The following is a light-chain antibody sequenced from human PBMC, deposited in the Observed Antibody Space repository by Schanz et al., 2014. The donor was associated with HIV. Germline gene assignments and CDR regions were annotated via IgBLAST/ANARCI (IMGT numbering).Light chain of an antibody. CDR2: KAS. V-gene: IGKV1-5*03. Sequence: DIQMTQSPSSLSASVGDRVTITCRASQSISSYLNWYQQKPGKAPNLLIYKASSLESGVPSRFSGSGSGTSFTLTITSLQPDDFATYYCQQCVTYPYTFGQGTKLEIK. CDR3: QQCVTYPYT. J-gene: IGKJ2*01. CDR1: QSISSY.